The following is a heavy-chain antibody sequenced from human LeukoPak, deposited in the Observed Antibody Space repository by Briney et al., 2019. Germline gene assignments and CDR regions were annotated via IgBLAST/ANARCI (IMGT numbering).Heavy chain of an antibody. D-gene: IGHD2-15*01. CDR1: GFTFSSYS. V-gene: IGHV3-21*01. CDR2: ISGSSSYI. CDR3: ARDDCSGGSCYYAY. J-gene: IGHJ4*02. Sequence: GGSLRLSCAASGFTFSSYSMNWVRQAPGKGLEWVSSISGSSSYIYYADSVKGRFTISRDNAKNSLYLQMNSLRVEDTAVYYCARDDCSGGSCYYAYWGQGTLVTVSS.